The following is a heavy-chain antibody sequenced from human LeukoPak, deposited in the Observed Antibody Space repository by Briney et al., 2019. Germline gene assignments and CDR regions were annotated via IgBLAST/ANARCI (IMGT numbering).Heavy chain of an antibody. CDR3: ARAGRPYGDTHYYYYYMDV. CDR2: MNPNSGNT. D-gene: IGHD4-17*01. J-gene: IGHJ6*03. Sequence: GASVKVSCKASGYTFTSYDINWVRQATGQGLEWMGWMNPNSGNTGYAQKFQGRVTITRNTSISTAYMELSSLRSEDTAVYYCARAGRPYGDTHYYYYYMDVWGKGTTVTISS. V-gene: IGHV1-8*03. CDR1: GYTFTSYD.